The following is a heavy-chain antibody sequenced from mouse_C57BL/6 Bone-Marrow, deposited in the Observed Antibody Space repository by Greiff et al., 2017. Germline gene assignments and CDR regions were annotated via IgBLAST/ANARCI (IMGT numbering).Heavy chain of an antibody. CDR3: ARGYYGNYPYYFDY. V-gene: IGHV3-6*01. J-gene: IGHJ2*01. CDR1: GYSITSGYY. CDR2: ISYDGSN. Sequence: EVKLMESGPGLVKPSQSLSLTCSVTGYSITSGYYWNWIRQFPGNKLEWMGYISYDGSNNYNPSLKNRISITRDTSKNQFFLKLNSVTTEDTATYYCARGYYGNYPYYFDYWGQGTTLTVSS. D-gene: IGHD2-1*01.